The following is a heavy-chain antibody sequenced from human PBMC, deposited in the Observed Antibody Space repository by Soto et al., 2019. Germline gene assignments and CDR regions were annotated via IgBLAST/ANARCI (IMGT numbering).Heavy chain of an antibody. J-gene: IGHJ3*02. V-gene: IGHV3-53*01. CDR1: GLSVTANY. CDR2: TYRGGGT. D-gene: IGHD5-18*01. Sequence: EVQLVESGGGLIQPGGSLRLICAASGLSVTANYMTWVRQAPGKGLEWLSITYRGGGTYYADSLKGRAIISRDGSRNMVFLQMNSLTAEDAGVYYCARRDDSETFDIWGRGTVVNVSS. CDR3: ARRDDSETFDI.